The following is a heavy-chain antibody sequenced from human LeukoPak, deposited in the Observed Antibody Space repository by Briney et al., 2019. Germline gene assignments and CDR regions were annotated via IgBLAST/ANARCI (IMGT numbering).Heavy chain of an antibody. D-gene: IGHD4-17*01. CDR3: ARGDYGDLNFDY. J-gene: IGHJ4*02. CDR1: GFTFSYYW. V-gene: IGHV3-74*01. CDR2: ISSDGSST. Sequence: PGGSLRLSCAASGFTFSYYWMHWVRQAPGKGLVWVSRISSDGSSTSYADSVKGRFTISRDNAKNTLYLQMNSLRAEDTAVYYCARGDYGDLNFDYWGQGTLVTVSS.